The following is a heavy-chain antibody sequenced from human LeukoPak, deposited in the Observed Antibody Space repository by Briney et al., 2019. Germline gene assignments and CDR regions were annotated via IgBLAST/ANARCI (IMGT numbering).Heavy chain of an antibody. D-gene: IGHD6-13*01. CDR3: ARASSSWYYYYYYGMDV. J-gene: IGHJ6*02. CDR1: GDSVSSNSAA. V-gene: IGHV6-1*01. CDR2: TYYRSKWYN. Sequence: SQTLSLTCAISGDSVSSNSAAWNWIRQSPSRGLEWLGRTYYRSKWYNDYAVSVKSRITINPDTSKNQFPLQLNSVTPEDTAVYYCARASSSWYYYYYYGMDVWGQGTTVTVSS.